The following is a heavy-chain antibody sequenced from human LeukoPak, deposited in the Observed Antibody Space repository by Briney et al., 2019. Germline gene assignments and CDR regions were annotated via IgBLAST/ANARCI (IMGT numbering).Heavy chain of an antibody. CDR2: IYPNSGAT. J-gene: IGHJ4*02. Sequence: VASVKVSCKPSGYTFTAYYMHWVRQAPGQGLEWLGWIYPNSGATQYAQKFQGRITMTRDTSINTAYMELSSLRSDDTAIYYCVRFTVELGKNYWGQGTLVTLSS. CDR3: VRFTVELGKNY. V-gene: IGHV1-2*02. D-gene: IGHD7-27*01. CDR1: GYTFTAYY.